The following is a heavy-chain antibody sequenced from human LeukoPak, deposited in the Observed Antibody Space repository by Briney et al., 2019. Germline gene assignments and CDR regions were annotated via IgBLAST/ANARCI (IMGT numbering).Heavy chain of an antibody. V-gene: IGHV4-59*05. Sequence: PGGSLRLSCVVSGFTFSSHWMSWVRQAPGKGLEWIGRIFYSGNTYYNPSLKSRVTISVDTSKNQFSLKLSSVTAADTAVYYCARHDGLGEAFDIWGQGTLVVVSS. CDR3: ARHDGLGEAFDI. D-gene: IGHD3/OR15-3a*01. CDR1: GFTFSSHW. CDR2: IFYSGNT. J-gene: IGHJ3*02.